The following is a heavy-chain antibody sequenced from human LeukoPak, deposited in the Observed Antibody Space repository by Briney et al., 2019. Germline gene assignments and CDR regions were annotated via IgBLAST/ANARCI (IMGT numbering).Heavy chain of an antibody. V-gene: IGHV3-13*01. J-gene: IGHJ4*02. CDR1: GFTLGGHD. CDR2: VSSGHHA. D-gene: IGHD5-18*01. Sequence: GGSLRLSCTASGFTLGGHDMHWVRQTTGGGLEWVAAVSSGHHAFYAGSVQGRFAVSRVDGKNSLYLQMNSLRGGDTAVYYCVREARGYHYTYFDYWGQGPLVTVSS. CDR3: VREARGYHYTYFDY.